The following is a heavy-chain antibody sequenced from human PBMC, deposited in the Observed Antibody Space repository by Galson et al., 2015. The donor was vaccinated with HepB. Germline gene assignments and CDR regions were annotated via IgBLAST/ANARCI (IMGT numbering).Heavy chain of an antibody. CDR3: ARIKGAGTTSGTFDY. V-gene: IGHV1-69*02. Sequence: SVKVSCKASGGTFSSYTISWVRQAPGQGLEWMGRIIPILGIANYAQKFQGRVTITADKSTSTAYMELSSLRSEDTAVYYCARIKGAGTTSGTFDYWGQGTLVTVSS. J-gene: IGHJ4*01. CDR2: IIPILGIA. D-gene: IGHD6-19*01. CDR1: GGTFSSYT.